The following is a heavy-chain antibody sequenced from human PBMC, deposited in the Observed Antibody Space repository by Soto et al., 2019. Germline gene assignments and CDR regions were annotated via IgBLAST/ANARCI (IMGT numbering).Heavy chain of an antibody. V-gene: IGHV1-8*01. J-gene: IGHJ4*02. CDR3: ARGQSPYYDFWSGYYNRAAHSDY. Sequence: ASVKVSCKASGYTFTSYDINWVRQATGQGLEWMGWMNPNSGNTGYAQKFQGRVTMTRNTSISTAYMELSSLRSEDTAVYYCARGQSPYYDFWSGYYNRAAHSDYWGQGTLVTVSS. CDR1: GYTFTSYD. D-gene: IGHD3-3*01. CDR2: MNPNSGNT.